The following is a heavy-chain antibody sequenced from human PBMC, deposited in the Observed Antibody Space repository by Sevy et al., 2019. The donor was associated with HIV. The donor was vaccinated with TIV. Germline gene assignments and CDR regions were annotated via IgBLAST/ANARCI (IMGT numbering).Heavy chain of an antibody. V-gene: IGHV3-33*01. CDR2: IGYYGNNK. J-gene: IGHJ4*02. D-gene: IGHD4-17*01. CDR1: GLTPSTYG. Sequence: GGSLRLSCAASGLTPSTYGIHWVRQAPGKGLEWVAVIGYYGNNKFYADSVKGRFHISRDDSKNTVFLQMDSLRAEDTDVYYRARNPRIYGDYLLAYFDYWGQGTLVTVSS. CDR3: ARNPRIYGDYLLAYFDY.